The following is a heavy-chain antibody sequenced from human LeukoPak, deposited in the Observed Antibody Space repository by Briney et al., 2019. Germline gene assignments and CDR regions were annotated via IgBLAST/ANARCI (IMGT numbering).Heavy chain of an antibody. V-gene: IGHV3-23*01. CDR1: GFTFSSYA. J-gene: IGHJ6*02. CDR3: AKAHDYYYYYGMDV. CDR2: ISGSGGST. Sequence: GGSLRLSCAASGFTFSSYAMSWVRQAPGMGLEWVSAISGSGGSTYYADSVKGRFTISRDNSKNTLYLQMNSLRAEDTAVYYCAKAHDYYYYYGMDVWGQGTTVTVSS.